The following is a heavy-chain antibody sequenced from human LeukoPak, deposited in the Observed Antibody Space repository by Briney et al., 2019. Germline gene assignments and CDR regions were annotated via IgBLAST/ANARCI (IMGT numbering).Heavy chain of an antibody. CDR1: GFTFSSYA. CDR3: ARRYCSSTSCYAGLDY. J-gene: IGHJ4*02. V-gene: IGHV3-30*04. CDR2: ISYDGSNK. Sequence: GGSLRLSCAASGFTFSSYAMHWVRQAPGKGLEWVAVISYDGSNKYYADSVKGRFTISRDNSKNTLYLQMNSLRAEDTAVYYCARRYCSSTSCYAGLDYWGQGTLVTVSS. D-gene: IGHD2-2*01.